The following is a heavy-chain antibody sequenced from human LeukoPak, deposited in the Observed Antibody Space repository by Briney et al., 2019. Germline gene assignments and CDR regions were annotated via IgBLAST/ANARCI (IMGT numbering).Heavy chain of an antibody. CDR2: MFSGGST. V-gene: IGHV3-53*01. J-gene: IGHJ4*02. CDR3: AKDPRMTGTTSQLYDY. Sequence: GGSLRLSCAVSGLSVSTTYMSWVRQAPGKGLEWVSIMFSGGSTYYADSVKGRFTISRDNSKNTLYLQMNSLRAEDTAVYYCAKDPRMTGTTSQLYDYWGQGTLVTVSS. CDR1: GLSVSTTY. D-gene: IGHD1-7*01.